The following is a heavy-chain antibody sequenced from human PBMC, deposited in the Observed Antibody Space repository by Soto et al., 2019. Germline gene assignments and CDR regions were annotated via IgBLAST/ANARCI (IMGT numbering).Heavy chain of an antibody. Sequence: ASVKVSCKASGYTFTGYYMHWVRQAPGQGLEWMGWINPNSGGTNYAQKFQGRVTMTRDTSISTAYMELNSLRAEDTALYYCAKCTQMYWNYDAFHIWGQGTMVTVSS. CDR3: AKCTQMYWNYDAFHI. V-gene: IGHV1-2*02. D-gene: IGHD1-7*01. CDR1: GYTFTGYY. J-gene: IGHJ3*02. CDR2: INPNSGGT.